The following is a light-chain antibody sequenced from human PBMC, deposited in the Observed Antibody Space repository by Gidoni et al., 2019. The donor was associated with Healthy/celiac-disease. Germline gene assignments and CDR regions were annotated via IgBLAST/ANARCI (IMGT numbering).Light chain of an antibody. V-gene: IGKV1-39*01. CDR3: QQSYSTPYT. CDR2: AAS. J-gene: IGKJ2*01. CDR1: PSISSY. Sequence: DIQMTPSPSSRSASVGDRVTITCRASPSISSYLNWYQQKPGKDPKLLIYAASSLQSGVPSRFSGSGSGTDFTLTISSLQPEDFATYYCQQSYSTPYTFGQGTKLEIK.